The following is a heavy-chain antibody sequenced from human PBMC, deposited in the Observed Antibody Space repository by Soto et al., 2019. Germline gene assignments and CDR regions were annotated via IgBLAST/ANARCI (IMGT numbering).Heavy chain of an antibody. J-gene: IGHJ3*01. CDR3: ARVGRGFCSSARCYTDGFDL. Sequence: QLVESGGGLVQPGGSLRLSCAASGFTFSLYPMNWVGQAPGKGLEGLSYISPSNTTIYYADSVKGRFTISRDNAKDSLDLQMNGLRDDDTAVYYCARVGRGFCSSARCYTDGFDLWGQGTVVTVST. V-gene: IGHV3-48*02. D-gene: IGHD2-2*01. CDR2: ISPSNTTI. CDR1: GFTFSLYP.